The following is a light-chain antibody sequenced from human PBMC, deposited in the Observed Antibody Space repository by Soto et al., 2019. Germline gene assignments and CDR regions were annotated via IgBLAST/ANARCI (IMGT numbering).Light chain of an antibody. CDR3: AAWDGSLSGVI. V-gene: IGLV1-47*02. J-gene: IGLJ2*01. Sequence: QSVLTQPPSASGTPGQRATVSCYGSNSNIGTNDVCWYQQVPGAAPKLLIYSNNQRLSGVPDRFSGSKSGTSASLAISGLRSEDEADYYCAAWDGSLSGVIFGGGTKVTAL. CDR2: SNN. CDR1: NSNIGTND.